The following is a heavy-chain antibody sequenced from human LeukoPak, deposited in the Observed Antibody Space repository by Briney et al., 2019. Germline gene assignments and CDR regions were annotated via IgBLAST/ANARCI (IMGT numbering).Heavy chain of an antibody. J-gene: IGHJ4*02. V-gene: IGHV4-31*11. CDR1: GGSFSGYY. CDR2: IYYSGST. D-gene: IGHD2-8*02. Sequence: SETLSLTCAVYGGSFSGYYWSWIRQHPGKGLEWIGYIYYSGSTYYNPSLKSRVTISVDTSKNQFSLKLSSVTAADTAVYYCARGSPELVVFDYWGQGTLVTVPS. CDR3: ARGSPELVVFDY.